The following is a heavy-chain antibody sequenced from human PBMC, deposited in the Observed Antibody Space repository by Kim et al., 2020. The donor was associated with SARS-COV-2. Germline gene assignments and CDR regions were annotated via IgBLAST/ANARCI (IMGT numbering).Heavy chain of an antibody. J-gene: IGHJ4*02. D-gene: IGHD3-10*01. CDR2: GVRT. Sequence: GVRTHYADSVKGRFTISRDNSKNTLYLRMNGLTAEDTAILYCAKDTALSFWGQGTLVAISS. V-gene: IGHV3-23*01. CDR3: AKDTALSF.